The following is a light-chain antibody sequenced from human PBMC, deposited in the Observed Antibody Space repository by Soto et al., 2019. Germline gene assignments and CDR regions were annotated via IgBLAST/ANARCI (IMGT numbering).Light chain of an antibody. CDR3: QQYENSPIT. V-gene: IGKV1-39*01. J-gene: IGKJ1*01. CDR2: AAS. Sequence: DIQMTQSPSSLSASVGDRVTITCRASQSISSYLNWYQQKPGKAPKLLIYAASSLQSGVPSRFSGSGSGTDFTLTINRLEPEDFAVYYCQQYENSPITFGQGTKVDIK. CDR1: QSISSY.